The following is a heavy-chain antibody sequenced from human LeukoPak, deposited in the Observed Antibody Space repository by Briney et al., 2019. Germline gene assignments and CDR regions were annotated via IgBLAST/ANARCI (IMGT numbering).Heavy chain of an antibody. D-gene: IGHD3-3*01. J-gene: IGHJ4*02. CDR2: ISSSSPI. CDR3: ARLGVGNYFDY. Sequence: GGSLRLSCAASGFTFISYSMNWVRQAPGKGLEWVSYISSSSPIYYADSVKGRFTISRDNAKNSLYLQMNSLRAEDTAVYYCARLGVGNYFDYWGQGTLVTVSS. V-gene: IGHV3-48*01. CDR1: GFTFISYS.